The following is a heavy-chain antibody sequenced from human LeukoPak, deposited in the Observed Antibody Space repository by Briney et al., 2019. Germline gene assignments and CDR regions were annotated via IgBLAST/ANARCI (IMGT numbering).Heavy chain of an antibody. J-gene: IGHJ5*02. Sequence: PGGPLRLSCVASGTTFTTRAMSWVRQTPGKGLEGVSSVRDSGVVTHYADSVQGRFTISRDNSKNTLYLHMDNLRVADTAVYYCATTYIYNGIPGWFDPWGQGTQVTVSS. CDR2: VRDSGVVT. CDR1: GTTFTTRA. V-gene: IGHV3-23*01. D-gene: IGHD1-14*01. CDR3: ATTYIYNGIPGWFDP.